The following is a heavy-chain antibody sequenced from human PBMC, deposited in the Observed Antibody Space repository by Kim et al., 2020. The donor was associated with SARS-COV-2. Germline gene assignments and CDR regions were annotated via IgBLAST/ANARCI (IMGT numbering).Heavy chain of an antibody. D-gene: IGHD5-18*01. V-gene: IGHV3-23*01. J-gene: IGHJ6*02. CDR1: GFAFDNYA. CDR3: AKGRGYTYVYATAGLDV. CDR2: ISGDGNIR. Sequence: VGSLRLSCAASGFAFDNYAMLWVRQTPGKGLEWVAPISGDGNIRYYADSVKGRFTISRDNSQSMLYLQMSDLRAEDTAVYYCAKGRGYTYVYATAGLDVWGRGTTVIVSS.